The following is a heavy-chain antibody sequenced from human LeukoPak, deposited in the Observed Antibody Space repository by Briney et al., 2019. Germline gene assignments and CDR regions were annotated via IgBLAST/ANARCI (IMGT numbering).Heavy chain of an antibody. CDR3: ARDYGWLQSRFDY. D-gene: IGHD5-24*01. J-gene: IGHJ4*02. CDR1: GFTFSSYW. V-gene: IGHV3-7*03. Sequence: GGSLRLSCAASGFTFSSYWMSWVRQAPGKGLEWVANIKQDGSEKYYVDSVKGRFTISRDNAKNSLYLQMNSLRAEDTAVYYCARDYGWLQSRFDYWGQGTLVTVSS. CDR2: IKQDGSEK.